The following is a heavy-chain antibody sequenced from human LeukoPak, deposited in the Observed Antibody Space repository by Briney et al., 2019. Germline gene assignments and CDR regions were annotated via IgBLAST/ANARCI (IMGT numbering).Heavy chain of an antibody. CDR1: GFTFSTSG. D-gene: IGHD6-13*01. J-gene: IGHJ4*02. CDR2: LQYDGTEK. Sequence: GRSLRLSCTPSGFTFSTSGMHWVRQAPGKGLEWVGFLQYDGTEKYYADSVKGRFTISRDNSKNTLYPQMDSLRAEDTAVYYCARESSSIAIGTLDFWGQGTLVTVSS. CDR3: ARESSSIAIGTLDF. V-gene: IGHV3-33*05.